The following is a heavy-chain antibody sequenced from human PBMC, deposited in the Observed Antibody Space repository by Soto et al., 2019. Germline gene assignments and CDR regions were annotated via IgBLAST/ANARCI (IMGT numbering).Heavy chain of an antibody. CDR1: GFTFSSYA. CDR3: AKGKYYYDSSGILDY. D-gene: IGHD3-22*01. CDR2: ISGSGGST. Sequence: GGSLRLSRAASGFTFSSYAMSWVRQAPGKGLEWVSAISGSGGSTYYADSVKGRFTISRDNSKNTLYLQMNSLRAEDTAVYYCAKGKYYYDSSGILDYWGQGTLVTVSS. J-gene: IGHJ4*02. V-gene: IGHV3-23*01.